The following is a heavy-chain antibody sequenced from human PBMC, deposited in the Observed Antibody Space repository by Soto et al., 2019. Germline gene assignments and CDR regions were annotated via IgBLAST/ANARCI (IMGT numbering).Heavy chain of an antibody. V-gene: IGHV1-69*01. CDR3: ARSLSCYDYVSYFYY. CDR2: IIPIFGTA. D-gene: IGHD5-12*01. Sequence: QVQLVQSGAEVKKPGSSVKVSCKASGGTFSSYAISWVRQAPGQGLEWMGGIIPIFGTANYAQKFQGRVTINADESTSTAYMELSSLRSEDTAVYYCARSLSCYDYVSYFYYWGQGTLVTVSS. J-gene: IGHJ4*02. CDR1: GGTFSSYA.